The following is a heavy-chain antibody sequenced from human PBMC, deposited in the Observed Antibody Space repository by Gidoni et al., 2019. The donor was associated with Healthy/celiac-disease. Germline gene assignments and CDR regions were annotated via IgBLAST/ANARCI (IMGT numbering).Heavy chain of an antibody. CDR1: GFTFHSHG. Sequence: QVQLVESGGGVVQPGGSLRLSCAASGFTFHSHGMHGVRQAPGKGLEWVAFIRYDGSNKYYADSVKGRFTISRDNSKNTLYLQMNSLRAEDTAVYYCAKDRSWEGCWYLTGCFDYWGQGTLVTVSS. CDR2: IRYDGSNK. CDR3: AKDRSWEGCWYLTGCFDY. J-gene: IGHJ4*02. D-gene: IGHD6-13*01. V-gene: IGHV3-30*02.